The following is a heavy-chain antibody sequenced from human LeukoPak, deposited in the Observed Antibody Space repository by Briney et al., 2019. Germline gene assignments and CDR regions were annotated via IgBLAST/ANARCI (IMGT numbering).Heavy chain of an antibody. CDR2: ISGSGGST. Sequence: GGSLRLSCAASGFTFSSYAMSWVRQAPGKGLEWVSAISGSGGSTYYADSVKGRFTISRDNSKNTLYLQMNSLRAEDTAVYYCAEWGDYDFWSGTFDYWGQGTLVTVSS. CDR1: GFTFSSYA. CDR3: AEWGDYDFWSGTFDY. V-gene: IGHV3-23*01. J-gene: IGHJ4*02. D-gene: IGHD3-3*01.